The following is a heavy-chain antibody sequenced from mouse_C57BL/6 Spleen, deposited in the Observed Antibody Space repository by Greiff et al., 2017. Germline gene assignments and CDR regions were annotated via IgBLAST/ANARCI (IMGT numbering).Heavy chain of an antibody. CDR2: IDPSSGGT. CDR1: GYTFTSYW. D-gene: IGHD3-2*02. J-gene: IGHJ2*02. CDR3: ARAGQVTGYIDY. Sequence: QVQLQQPGAELVRPGSSVKLSCKASGYTFTSYWMHWVKQRPIRGLEWIGKIDPSSGGTHYNEKFKDKATLTVDKSSSTAYMQLSSLTSEDSAVYYCARAGQVTGYIDYWGQGTSLTVSS. V-gene: IGHV1-52*01.